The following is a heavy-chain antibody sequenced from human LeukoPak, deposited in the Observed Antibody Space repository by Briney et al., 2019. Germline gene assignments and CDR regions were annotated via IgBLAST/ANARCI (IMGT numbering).Heavy chain of an antibody. D-gene: IGHD6-19*01. Sequence: GASVKVSCKASGYTFTGYYMHWVRQAPGQGLEWMGWINPNSGGTNYAQKFQGRVTMTRDTSISTAYMELSRLRSDDTAVYYCARTRSSSGWSRVDYWGQGTLVTVSS. J-gene: IGHJ4*02. CDR2: INPNSGGT. CDR3: ARTRSSSGWSRVDY. V-gene: IGHV1-2*02. CDR1: GYTFTGYY.